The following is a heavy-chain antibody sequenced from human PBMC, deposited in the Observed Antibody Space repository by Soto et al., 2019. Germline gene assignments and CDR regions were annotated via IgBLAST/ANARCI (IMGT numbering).Heavy chain of an antibody. J-gene: IGHJ4*02. CDR2: ISTDGTEK. CDR3: ARRGPGTYFDY. D-gene: IGHD6-13*01. CDR1: GFTFSSYV. V-gene: IGHV3-30*14. Sequence: PGGSLRLSCAASGFTFSSYVIHWVRQAPGKGLEWVALISTDGTEKHYPGSVRGRFTISRDNSKNTLYLQMNNQRTEDTAVYYCARRGPGTYFDYWGQGTLVTVSS.